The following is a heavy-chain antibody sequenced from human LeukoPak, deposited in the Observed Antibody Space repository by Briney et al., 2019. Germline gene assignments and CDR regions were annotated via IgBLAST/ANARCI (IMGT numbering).Heavy chain of an antibody. J-gene: IGHJ4*02. CDR2: IYHSGST. V-gene: IGHV4-4*02. CDR3: ARGTVAGAILFDY. D-gene: IGHD6-19*01. CDR1: GGSISSSYW. Sequence: PSGTLSLTCAVSGGSISSSYWWSWVRQPPGKGLEWIGEIYHSGSTNHNSSLKSRVTISVDTSKNQFSLKLSSVTAAGTAVYYCARGTVAGAILFDYWGQGTLVTVSS.